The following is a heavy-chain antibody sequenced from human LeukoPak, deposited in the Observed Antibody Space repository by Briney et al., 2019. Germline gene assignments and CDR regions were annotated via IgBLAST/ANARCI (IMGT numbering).Heavy chain of an antibody. D-gene: IGHD7-27*01. J-gene: IGHJ6*02. Sequence: PGGSLRLSCAASGFTFNNYCMNWVRQVPGKGLEWVSSINNSSRYISYADSVNGRFTISRDNAKNSLYLQMNSLRAEDTAVYYCARDLGIVYYYGMDVWGQGTTVIVSS. CDR3: ARDLGIVYYYGMDV. CDR2: INNSSRYI. CDR1: GFTFNNYC. V-gene: IGHV3-21*01.